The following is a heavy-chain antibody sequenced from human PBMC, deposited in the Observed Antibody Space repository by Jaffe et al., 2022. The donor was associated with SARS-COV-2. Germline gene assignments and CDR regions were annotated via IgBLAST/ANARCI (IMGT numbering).Heavy chain of an antibody. D-gene: IGHD4-17*01. V-gene: IGHV5-51*01. CDR1: GYSFTSYW. CDR3: ARHGVDFGGVGGLWSNSRRPYYYMDV. CDR2: IYPGDSDT. Sequence: EVQLVQSGAEVKKPGESLKISCKGSGYSFTSYWIAWVRQMSGKGLEWMGIIYPGDSDTRYSPSFQGQVTISADKSISTAYLQWSSLKASDTAMYYCARHGVDFGGVGGLWSNSRRPYYYMDVWGKGTTVTVSS. J-gene: IGHJ6*03.